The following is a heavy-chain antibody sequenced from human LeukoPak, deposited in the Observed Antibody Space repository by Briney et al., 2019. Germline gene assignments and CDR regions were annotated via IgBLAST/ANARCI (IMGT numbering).Heavy chain of an antibody. D-gene: IGHD5-18*01. J-gene: IGHJ4*02. CDR2: IKQDGSEK. CDR1: GFTFSSYW. V-gene: IGHV3-7*03. CDR3: ARDGGGYSYGYSDY. Sequence: GGSLRLSCAASGFTFSSYWMSWVRQAPGKGLEWVANIKQDGSEKYYVDSVKGRFTISRDNAKNSLYLQMNSLRAEDTAVYYCARDGGGYSYGYSDYWGLGTLVTVSS.